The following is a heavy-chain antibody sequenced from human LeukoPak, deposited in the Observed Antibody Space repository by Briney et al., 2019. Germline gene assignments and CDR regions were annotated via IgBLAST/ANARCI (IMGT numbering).Heavy chain of an antibody. V-gene: IGHV3-30*02. D-gene: IGHD2-15*01. Sequence: GGSLRLSCAASGFTFSSYGMHWVRQAPGKGLEWVAFIRYDGSNKYYADSVKGRFTISRDNSKNTLYLQMNSLRAEDTAVYYCAKKDCSGGSCYWYNWFDPWGQGTLVTVSS. J-gene: IGHJ5*02. CDR3: AKKDCSGGSCYWYNWFDP. CDR2: IRYDGSNK. CDR1: GFTFSSYG.